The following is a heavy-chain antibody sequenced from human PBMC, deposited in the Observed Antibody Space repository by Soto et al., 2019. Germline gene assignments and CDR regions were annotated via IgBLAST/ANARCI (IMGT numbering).Heavy chain of an antibody. D-gene: IGHD6-13*01. CDR1: GFTFSSYA. J-gene: IGHJ6*02. V-gene: IGHV3-30-3*01. CDR3: ARDLAAAGMTLWDGMDV. Sequence: GGSLRLSCAASGFTFSSYAMHWVRQAPGKGLEWVAVISYDGSNKYYADSVKGRFTISRDNSKNTLYLQMNSLRAEDTAVYYCARDLAAAGMTLWDGMDVWGQGTTVTVSS. CDR2: ISYDGSNK.